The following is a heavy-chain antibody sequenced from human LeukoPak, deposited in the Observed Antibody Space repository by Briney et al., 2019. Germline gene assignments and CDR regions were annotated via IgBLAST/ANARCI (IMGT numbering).Heavy chain of an antibody. CDR2: INPNSGGT. Sequence: ASVKVSCKASGYTFTCYYMHWVRQAPGQGLEWMGWINPNSGGTNYAQKFQGRVTMTRDTSISTAYMELSRLRSDDTAVYYCASSGSYLTGAFDIWGQGTMVTVSS. V-gene: IGHV1-2*02. D-gene: IGHD1-26*01. CDR1: GYTFTCYY. J-gene: IGHJ3*02. CDR3: ASSGSYLTGAFDI.